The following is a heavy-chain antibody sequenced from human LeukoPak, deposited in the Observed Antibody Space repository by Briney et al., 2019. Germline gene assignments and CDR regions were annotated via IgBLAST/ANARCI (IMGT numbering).Heavy chain of an antibody. CDR3: ARYYYDSSGSFDY. D-gene: IGHD3-22*01. CDR1: GGSISSGDYY. CDR2: IYYSGST. Sequence: PSQTLSLTCTVSGGSISSGDYYWSWIRQPPGKGLEWIGYIYYSGSTNYNPSLKSRVTISVDTSKNQFSLKLSSVTAADTAVYYCARYYYDSSGSFDYWGQGTLVTVSS. V-gene: IGHV4-30-4*01. J-gene: IGHJ4*02.